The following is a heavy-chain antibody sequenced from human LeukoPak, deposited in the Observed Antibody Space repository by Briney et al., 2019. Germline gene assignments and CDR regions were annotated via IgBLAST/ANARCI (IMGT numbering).Heavy chain of an antibody. CDR2: ISNDGSNK. CDR1: GFAFSTYA. D-gene: IGHD2-15*01. Sequence: QPGRSLRLSCAASGFAFSTYAMHWVRQAPGKGREWVSLISNDGSNKNYADSVKGRFTISRDNSKITLYLQMNSLRTEDTAVYYCARSRQREYCSGGYCYSYYYYGMDVWGQGTTVAVSS. CDR3: ARSRQREYCSGGYCYSYYYYGMDV. J-gene: IGHJ6*02. V-gene: IGHV3-30-3*01.